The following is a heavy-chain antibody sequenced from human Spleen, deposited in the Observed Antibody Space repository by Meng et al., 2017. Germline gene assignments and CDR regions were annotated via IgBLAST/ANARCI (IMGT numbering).Heavy chain of an antibody. V-gene: IGHV4-38-2*02. J-gene: IGHJ3*02. CDR1: GYSISSGFY. CDR3: ARGVYSGSYAGAFDI. D-gene: IGHD1-26*01. CDR2: IYHSGST. Sequence: GSLRLSCNVSGYSISSGFYWDWIRQPPGKGLEWIGSIYHSGSTYYNPSLKSRVTISVDTSKNQFSLKLSSVTAADTAVYYCARGVYSGSYAGAFDIWGQGTMVTVSS.